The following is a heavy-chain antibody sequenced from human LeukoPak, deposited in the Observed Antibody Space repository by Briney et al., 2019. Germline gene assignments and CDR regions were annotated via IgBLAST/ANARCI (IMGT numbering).Heavy chain of an antibody. Sequence: GGALRLSCAAPGFTLSSYWMHWVRQAPGKGLVWVSRINTDGSTTNYADSVKGRFTIPRDNAKNTLYLQMNSLRAEDTAVYYCARDGPDNADFDYWGQGTLVTVSS. CDR3: ARDGPDNADFDY. D-gene: IGHD1-1*01. CDR1: GFTLSSYW. CDR2: INTDGSTT. J-gene: IGHJ4*02. V-gene: IGHV3-74*01.